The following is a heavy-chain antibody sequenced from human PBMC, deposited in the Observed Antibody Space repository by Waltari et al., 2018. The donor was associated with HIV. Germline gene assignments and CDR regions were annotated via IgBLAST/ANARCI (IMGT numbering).Heavy chain of an antibody. CDR3: ARGLGLTVAVSGIRPFDY. CDR1: GFSCGDHS. J-gene: IGHJ4*02. CDR2: IFSGGST. V-gene: IGHV3-53*01. Sequence: VRLVDSGGSLFQPWVPQRLSCVASGFSCGDHSLTWVRQAPGKGLEWVAIIFSGGSTYYADSVRGRFIISRDNSKNTLYLQMNSLTAEDTAIYYCARGLGLTVAVSGIRPFDYWGQGTLVTVSS. D-gene: IGHD6-19*01.